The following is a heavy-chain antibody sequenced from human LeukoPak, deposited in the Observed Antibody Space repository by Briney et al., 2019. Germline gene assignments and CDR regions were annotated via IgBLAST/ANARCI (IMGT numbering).Heavy chain of an antibody. CDR3: AKEAIPAAILYYYYMDV. Sequence: GGSLRLSCAASGFSFSTYAMSWVRQAPGKGLEWVSAISGSGGSTYYAVSVKGRFTVSRENSKNTLYLQMNSLRAEDTAIYYCAKEAIPAAILYYYYMDVWGKGTTVTVSS. D-gene: IGHD2-2*01. V-gene: IGHV3-23*01. J-gene: IGHJ6*03. CDR1: GFSFSTYA. CDR2: ISGSGGST.